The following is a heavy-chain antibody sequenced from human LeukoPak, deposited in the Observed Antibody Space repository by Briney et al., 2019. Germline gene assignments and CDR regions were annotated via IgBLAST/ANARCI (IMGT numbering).Heavy chain of an antibody. CDR3: ASLRERSYYARGFDY. CDR2: IYYSGST. Sequence: PSETLSLTCTVSGGSIGSSSYYWGWIRQPPGKGLAWIGSIYYSGSTYYNPSLKSRVTISVDTSKNQFSLELSPVTAADTAVYYCASLRERSYYARGFDYWGQGTLVTVSS. J-gene: IGHJ4*02. D-gene: IGHD1-26*01. CDR1: GGSIGSSSYY. V-gene: IGHV4-39*01.